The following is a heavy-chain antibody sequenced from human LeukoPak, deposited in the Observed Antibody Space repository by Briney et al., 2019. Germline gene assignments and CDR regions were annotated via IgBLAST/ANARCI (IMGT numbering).Heavy chain of an antibody. CDR1: GGPISSYY. CDR3: ARGVYIAAAQYGY. J-gene: IGHJ4*02. CDR2: IYYSGTT. D-gene: IGHD6-13*01. V-gene: IGHV4-59*01. Sequence: PSETLSLTYTVSGGPISSYYWSWIRQPPGKGLEWIGYIYYSGTTNYNPSLKSRVTISVDTSKNQFSLKLSSVTAADTAVYYCARGVYIAAAQYGYWGQGTLVTVSS.